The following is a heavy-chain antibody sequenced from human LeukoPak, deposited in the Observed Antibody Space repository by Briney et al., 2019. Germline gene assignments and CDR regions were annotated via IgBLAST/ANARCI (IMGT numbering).Heavy chain of an antibody. Sequence: SETLSLTCAVSGGSIGSGNWWSWVRQPPGKGLEWIGEIYHSGSTDYNPSLKSRVTISVDKSKNQFSLNLSSVTAADTAVYYCAGAGNNWPFDYWGQGTLVTVSS. CDR1: GGSIGSGNW. V-gene: IGHV4-4*02. CDR3: AGAGNNWPFDY. J-gene: IGHJ4*02. CDR2: IYHSGST. D-gene: IGHD1-1*01.